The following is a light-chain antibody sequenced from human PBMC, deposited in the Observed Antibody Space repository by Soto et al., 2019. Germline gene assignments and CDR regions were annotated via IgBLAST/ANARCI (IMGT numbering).Light chain of an antibody. V-gene: IGKV3-11*01. CDR3: QQRSNWMYN. Sequence: EIVLTQSPATLSLSPGEKATLSCRDSLIFSCYLAWYQQKPVQAPRLLIYDASNRATGISARFSGSGSGTVFTLTISSLEPEDFAVYYCQQRSNWMYNFGQGTKVDIK. J-gene: IGKJ2*01. CDR1: LIFSCY. CDR2: DAS.